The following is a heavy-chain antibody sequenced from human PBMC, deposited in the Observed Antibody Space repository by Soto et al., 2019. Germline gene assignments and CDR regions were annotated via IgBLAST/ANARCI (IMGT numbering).Heavy chain of an antibody. Sequence: ASVKVSCKASGYTFTGYYMHWARQAPGQGLEWMGWINPNSGGTNYAQKFQGRVTMTRDTSISTAYMELSRLRSDDTAVYYCARALASPLMSWFDPWGQGTLVTVSS. CDR2: INPNSGGT. V-gene: IGHV1-2*02. CDR3: ARALASPLMSWFDP. CDR1: GYTFTGYY. J-gene: IGHJ5*02. D-gene: IGHD2-8*01.